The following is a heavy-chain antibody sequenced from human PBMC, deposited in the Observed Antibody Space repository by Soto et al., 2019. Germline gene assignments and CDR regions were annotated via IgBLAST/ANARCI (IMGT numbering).Heavy chain of an antibody. D-gene: IGHD6-13*01. CDR1: GFTFSSYS. CDR2: ISSSSSYI. V-gene: IGHV3-21*01. CDR3: ARTLAATSTLYYFDY. J-gene: IGHJ4*02. Sequence: GGSLRLSCAASGFTFSSYSMNWVRQAPGKGLEWVSSISSSSSYIYYADSVKGRFTISRDNAKNSLFLQMSSLRAEDTAVYYCARTLAATSTLYYFDYWGQGTLVTVSS.